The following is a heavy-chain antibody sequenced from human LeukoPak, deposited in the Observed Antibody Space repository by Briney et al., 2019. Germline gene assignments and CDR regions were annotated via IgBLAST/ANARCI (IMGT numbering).Heavy chain of an antibody. CDR3: AKDQMEDSSGPDAFDI. J-gene: IGHJ3*02. CDR1: GGSISSYY. Sequence: ETLSLTCTVSGGSISSYYWSWIRQPPGKGLEWVSAISGSGGSTYYADSVKGRFTISRDNSKNTLYLQMNSLRAEDTAVYYCAKDQMEDSSGPDAFDIWGQGTMVTVSS. D-gene: IGHD3-22*01. V-gene: IGHV3-23*01. CDR2: ISGSGGST.